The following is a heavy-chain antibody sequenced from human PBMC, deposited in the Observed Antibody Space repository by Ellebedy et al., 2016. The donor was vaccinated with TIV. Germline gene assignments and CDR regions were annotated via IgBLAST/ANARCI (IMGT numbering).Heavy chain of an antibody. D-gene: IGHD6-19*01. Sequence: GESLKISCAASGFTFSNYGMHWVRLAPGRGLEWVANIRPDGSEEQYVDSVKGRFTVSRDNAKNSLYLQMNSLRAEDTAVYYCARESRSSSGYWGQGTLVTVSS. J-gene: IGHJ4*02. CDR2: IRPDGSEE. CDR1: GFTFSNYG. V-gene: IGHV3-7*03. CDR3: ARESRSSSGY.